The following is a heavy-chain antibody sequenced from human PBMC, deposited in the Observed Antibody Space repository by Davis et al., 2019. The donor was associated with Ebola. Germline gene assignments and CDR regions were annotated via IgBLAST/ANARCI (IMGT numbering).Heavy chain of an antibody. J-gene: IGHJ4*02. Sequence: GESLKISCEASGFIFSSYSMNWVRQAPGKGLEWVSSISGDGTFTYYADSVRGRFTISRDNSKNTLHLQMNSLRTEDTALYYCVREIYDYVWLAYFHYWGQGTLVTVSS. D-gene: IGHD3-16*01. CDR2: ISGDGTFT. V-gene: IGHV3-21*01. CDR1: GFIFSSYS. CDR3: VREIYDYVWLAYFHY.